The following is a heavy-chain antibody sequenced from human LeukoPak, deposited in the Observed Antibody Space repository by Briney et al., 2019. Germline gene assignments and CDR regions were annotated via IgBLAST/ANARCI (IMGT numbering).Heavy chain of an antibody. CDR2: VSSSGSTI. CDR3: ARVAQLWFGNDY. CDR1: GFTFSDYY. Sequence: GGSLRLSCAASGFTFSDYYMTWIRQAPGKGLEWVSYVSSSGSTIYYADSVKGRFTISRDNAKNSLYLQMNSLRAEDTAVYYCARVAQLWFGNDYWGQGTLVTVSS. D-gene: IGHD5-18*01. V-gene: IGHV3-11*04. J-gene: IGHJ4*02.